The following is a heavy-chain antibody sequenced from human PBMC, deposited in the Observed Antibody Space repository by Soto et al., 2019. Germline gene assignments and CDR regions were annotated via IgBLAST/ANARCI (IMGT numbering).Heavy chain of an antibody. D-gene: IGHD2-2*01. CDR3: ARDRVQGGYCSSTSCYGPYYRMDV. CDR1: GGTFSSYA. Sequence: RASVKVSCKASGGTFSSYAISWVRQAPGQGXEWMGGIIPIFGTVNYAQKFQGRVTITADESTSTAYMELSSLRSEDTAVYYCARDRVQGGYCSSTSCYGPYYRMDVWGQGPTVTVSS. J-gene: IGHJ6*02. V-gene: IGHV1-69*13. CDR2: IIPIFGTV.